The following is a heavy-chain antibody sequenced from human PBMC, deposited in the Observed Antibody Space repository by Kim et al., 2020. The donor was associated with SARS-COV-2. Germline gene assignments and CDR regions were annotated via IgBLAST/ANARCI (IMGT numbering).Heavy chain of an antibody. CDR1: GFTFSDYY. CDR3: ARDGSPQYYYDSSGYYREARDLDY. J-gene: IGHJ4*02. Sequence: GGSLRLSCAASGFTFSDYYMSWIRRAPGKGLEWVSYISSSSYTNYADSVKGRFTISRDNAKNSLYLQMNSLRAEDTAVYYCARDGSPQYYYDSSGYYREARDLDYWGQGTLVTVSS. CDR2: ISSSSYT. V-gene: IGHV3-11*06. D-gene: IGHD3-22*01.